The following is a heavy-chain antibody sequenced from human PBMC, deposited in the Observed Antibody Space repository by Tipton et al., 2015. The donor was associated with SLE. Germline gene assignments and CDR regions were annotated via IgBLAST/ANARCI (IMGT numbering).Heavy chain of an antibody. CDR1: GGSISSSSYY. D-gene: IGHD5-24*01. CDR3: ARDGRRWLQPSGWFDP. CDR2: IYYSGST. J-gene: IGHJ5*02. Sequence: TLSLTCTVSGGSISSSSYYWGWIRQPPGKGLEWIGSIYYSGSTNYNPSLKSRVTISVDTSKNQFSLKLSSVTAADTAVYYCARDGRRWLQPSGWFDPWGQGTLVTVSS. V-gene: IGHV4-39*07.